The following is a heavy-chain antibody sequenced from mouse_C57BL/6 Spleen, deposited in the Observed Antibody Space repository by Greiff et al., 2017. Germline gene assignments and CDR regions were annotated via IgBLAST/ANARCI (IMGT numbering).Heavy chain of an antibody. CDR2: IYPGDGDT. CDR1: GYAFSSYW. Sequence: QVQLQQSGAELVKPGASVKISCKASGYAFSSYWMNWVKQRPGKGLEWIGQIYPGDGDTNYNGKFKGKATLTADKSSSTAYMQLSSLTSEDSAVYFCARSRQLRGVDYWGQGTTLTVSS. V-gene: IGHV1-80*01. D-gene: IGHD3-2*02. J-gene: IGHJ2*01. CDR3: ARSRQLRGVDY.